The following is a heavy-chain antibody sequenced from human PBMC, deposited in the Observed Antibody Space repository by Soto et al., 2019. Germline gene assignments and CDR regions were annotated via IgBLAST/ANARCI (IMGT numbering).Heavy chain of an antibody. CDR2: IYYSGST. V-gene: IGHV4-30-4*01. CDR1: GGSISSGDYY. J-gene: IGHJ4*02. Sequence: PSETLSLTCTVSGGSISSGDYYWSWIRQPPGKGLEWIGYIYYSGSTYYNPSLMSRVTISVDTSKNQFSLKLSSVTAADTAVYYRARCARSCRLGFWGQGTLVT. CDR3: ARCARSCRLGF. D-gene: IGHD2-15*01.